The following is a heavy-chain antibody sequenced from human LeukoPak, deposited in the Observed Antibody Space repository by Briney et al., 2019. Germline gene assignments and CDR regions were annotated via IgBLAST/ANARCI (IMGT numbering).Heavy chain of an antibody. D-gene: IGHD2-15*01. V-gene: IGHV3-15*01. Sequence: GGSLRLSCAASGFAFNNAWMSWVRQTPGKGLEWVGRIKSKTDGGSTDYTVPVKGRFALSRGDSKNTLNLQMNSLQIEDTAMYFCTTARCSGGSCYVFGHWGQGTLVTVSS. J-gene: IGHJ4*02. CDR2: IKSKTDGGST. CDR3: TTARCSGGSCYVFGH. CDR1: GFAFNNAW.